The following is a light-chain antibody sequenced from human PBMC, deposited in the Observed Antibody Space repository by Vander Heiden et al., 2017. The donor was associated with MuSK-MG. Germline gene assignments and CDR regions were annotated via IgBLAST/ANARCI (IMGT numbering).Light chain of an antibody. V-gene: IGKV1-39*01. CDR3: QQTYSTPRT. CDR2: AAS. J-gene: IGKJ1*01. Sequence: DIQMTQTPPSLSASVGDRVTITCRASQSSSSYLNWYQQKPGKAPVLLIYAASSLPSGVPSGFSGSGSGTDFTLTITSLQPEDFATYYCQQTYSTPRTFGQGTKVEVK. CDR1: QSSSSY.